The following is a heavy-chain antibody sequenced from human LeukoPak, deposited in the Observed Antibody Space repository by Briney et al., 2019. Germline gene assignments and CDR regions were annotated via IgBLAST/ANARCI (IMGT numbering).Heavy chain of an antibody. CDR1: GFTFSDYY. CDR3: AKDRYSYGYWYFDL. CDR2: ISNGGNTI. Sequence: GGSLRLSCAASGFTFSDYYMSWIRQAPGKGLEWVSYISNGGNTIYYTDSVKGRFTISRDNSKNTLYLQMNSLRAEDTAVYYCAKDRYSYGYWYFDLWGRGTLVTVSS. J-gene: IGHJ2*01. D-gene: IGHD5-18*01. V-gene: IGHV3-11*04.